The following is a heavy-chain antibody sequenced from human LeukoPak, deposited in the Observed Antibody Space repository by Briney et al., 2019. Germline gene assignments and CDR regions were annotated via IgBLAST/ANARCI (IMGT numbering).Heavy chain of an antibody. D-gene: IGHD6-13*01. CDR3: ARASGSSSWLNIDY. CDR1: GYTFTGHY. J-gene: IGHJ4*02. Sequence: HGASVKVSCKASGYTFTGHYMHWVRQAPGQGLEWMGWINPNSGGTNYAQKFQGRVTMTRDTSISTAYMELSRLRSDDTAVYYCARASGSSSWLNIDYWGQGTLVTVSS. V-gene: IGHV1-2*02. CDR2: INPNSGGT.